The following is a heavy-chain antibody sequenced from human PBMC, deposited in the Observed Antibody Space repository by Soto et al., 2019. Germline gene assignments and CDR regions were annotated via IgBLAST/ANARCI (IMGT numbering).Heavy chain of an antibody. CDR3: AKNWNWGSLVH. CDR1: GDSISTDY. CDR2: IYYGGST. J-gene: IGHJ4*02. Sequence: TSETLSLTCTVSGDSISTDYWSWIRQSPGKGLEWIGFIYYGGSTNYNPSLKSRDTISVDTPKNQFSLKLSSVTAADTAVYYCAKNWNWGSLVHWGQGTLVTVSS. V-gene: IGHV4-59*08. D-gene: IGHD7-27*01.